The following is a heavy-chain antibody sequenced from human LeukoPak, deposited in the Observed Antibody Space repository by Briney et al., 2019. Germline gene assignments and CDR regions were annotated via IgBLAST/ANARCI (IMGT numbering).Heavy chain of an antibody. CDR1: GGSISSYY. CDR3: ARLPFGEYYFDY. V-gene: IGHV4-59*08. CDR2: IYYSGST. J-gene: IGHJ4*02. D-gene: IGHD3-10*01. Sequence: SETLSLTCTVSGGSISSYYWSWIRQPPGKGLEWIGYIYYSGSTNCNPSLKSRVTISVDTSKNQFSLKLSSVTAADTAVYYCARLPFGEYYFDYWGQGTLVTVSS.